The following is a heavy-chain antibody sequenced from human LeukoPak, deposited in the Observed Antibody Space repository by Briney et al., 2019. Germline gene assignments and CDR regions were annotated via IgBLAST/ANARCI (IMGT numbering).Heavy chain of an antibody. CDR3: AGGEAEYFFDC. CDR2: INPNSGST. J-gene: IGHJ4*02. V-gene: IGHV1-2*02. D-gene: IGHD1-26*01. Sequence: ASVNLSCTASGYTFTGYYIHWVRQPPGQGLEWMGWINPNSGSTRYIQKFQGRVTMTRDTSISTTYMELSRLTADDTAVYYCAGGEAEYFFDCWGQGTLVTVSS. CDR1: GYTFTGYY.